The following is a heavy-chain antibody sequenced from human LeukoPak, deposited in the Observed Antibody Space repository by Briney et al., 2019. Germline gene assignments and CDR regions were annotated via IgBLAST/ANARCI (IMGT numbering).Heavy chain of an antibody. CDR1: GYTFTNYY. J-gene: IGHJ4*02. V-gene: IGHV1-46*01. CDR2: INPSGGST. D-gene: IGHD6-19*01. Sequence: ASVKVSCKASGYTFTNYYIHWVRQAPGQGLECMGIINPSGGSTSYAQKFQGRVTMTRDMSTSTVYMELSSLRSEDTAVYYCARRPRRRRAGFDYWGQGTLVTVSS. CDR3: ARRPRRRRAGFDY.